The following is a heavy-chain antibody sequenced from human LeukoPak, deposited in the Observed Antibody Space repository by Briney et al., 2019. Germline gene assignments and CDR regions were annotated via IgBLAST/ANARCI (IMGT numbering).Heavy chain of an antibody. J-gene: IGHJ4*02. Sequence: GGSLRLSCAASGFTFDDYAMHWVRQAPGKGLEWVSGISWNSGSIGYADSVKGRFTISRDNAKNSLYLQMNSLRVEDTALYYCAKDATYSSGWTDYWGQGTLVTVSS. CDR1: GFTFDDYA. D-gene: IGHD6-19*01. V-gene: IGHV3-9*01. CDR2: ISWNSGSI. CDR3: AKDATYSSGWTDY.